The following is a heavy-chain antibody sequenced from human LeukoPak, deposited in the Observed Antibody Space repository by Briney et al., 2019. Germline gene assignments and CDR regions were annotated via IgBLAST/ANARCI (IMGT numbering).Heavy chain of an antibody. V-gene: IGHV4-39*02. Sequence: PSETLSLTCTVSGDSISSTSYYWGWIRQPPGKALEWIGTIFYSVSTYHNPSLNSRVTLSVDTSKNHFSLRLTSVTAADTAVYYCARGGGGWYEDYWGQGTLVTVSS. D-gene: IGHD6-19*01. J-gene: IGHJ4*02. CDR1: GDSISSTSYY. CDR3: ARGGGGWYEDY. CDR2: IFYSVST.